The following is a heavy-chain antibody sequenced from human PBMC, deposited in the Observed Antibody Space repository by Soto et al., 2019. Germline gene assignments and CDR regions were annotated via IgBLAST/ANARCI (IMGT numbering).Heavy chain of an antibody. J-gene: IGHJ5*02. D-gene: IGHD2-15*01. CDR3: ARGLDLIGYCSGGGCSRLVWFDP. CDR1: GYTFTSYG. Sequence: ASVKVSCKASGYTFTSYGISWVRQAPGQGLEWMGWISAYNGNTNYAQKLQGRVTMTTDTSTSTAYMELRSLRSDDTAVYYCARGLDLIGYCSGGGCSRLVWFDPWGQGTLVTVSS. V-gene: IGHV1-18*04. CDR2: ISAYNGNT.